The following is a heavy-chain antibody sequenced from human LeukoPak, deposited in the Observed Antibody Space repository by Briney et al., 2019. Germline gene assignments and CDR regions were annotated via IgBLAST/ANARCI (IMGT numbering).Heavy chain of an antibody. V-gene: IGHV3-21*01. CDR1: GFTFSSYS. CDR2: ISSSSSYI. CDR3: ARTPVPAAPYYYYGMDV. J-gene: IGHJ6*02. Sequence: GGSLRLSCAASGFTFSSYSMNWVRQAPGKGLEWVSSISSSSSYIYYADSVKGRFTISRDNSKNTLYLQMNSLRAEDTAVYYCARTPVPAAPYYYYGMDVWGQGTTVTVSS. D-gene: IGHD2-2*01.